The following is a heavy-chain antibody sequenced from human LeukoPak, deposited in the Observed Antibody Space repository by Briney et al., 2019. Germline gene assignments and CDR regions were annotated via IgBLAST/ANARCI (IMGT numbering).Heavy chain of an antibody. CDR2: IWYDGSNK. D-gene: IGHD2-15*01. Sequence: GGSLRLSCAASGFTFSSYGMHWVRQAPGKGLEWVAVIWYDGSNKYYADSVKGRFTISRDNSKNTLYLQMNSLRAEDTAVYYCARDQVYCSGGSCAPYFDYWGQGTLVTVSS. CDR3: ARDQVYCSGGSCAPYFDY. J-gene: IGHJ4*02. V-gene: IGHV3-33*01. CDR1: GFTFSSYG.